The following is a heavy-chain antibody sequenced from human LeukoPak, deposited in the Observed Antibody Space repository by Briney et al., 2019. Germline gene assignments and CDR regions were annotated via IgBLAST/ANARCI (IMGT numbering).Heavy chain of an antibody. J-gene: IGHJ6*02. V-gene: IGHV1-24*01. CDR3: ARERWLDGSGSYSRYYYYGMDV. CDR2: FDPEDGET. CDR1: GYTLTELS. Sequence: GASVKVSCKVSGYTLTELSMHWVRQAPGKGLEWMGGFDPEDGETIYAQKFQGRVTMTEDTSTDTAYMELSSLRSEDTAVYYCARERWLDGSGSYSRYYYYGMDVWGQGTTVTVSS. D-gene: IGHD3-10*01.